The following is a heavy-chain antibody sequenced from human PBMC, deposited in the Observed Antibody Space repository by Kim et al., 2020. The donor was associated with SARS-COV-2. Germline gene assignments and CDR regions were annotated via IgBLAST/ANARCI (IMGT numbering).Heavy chain of an antibody. Sequence: SETLSLTCAVYGGSFSGYYWSWIRQPPGKGLEWIGEINHSGSTNYNPSLKSRVTISVDTSKNQFSLKLSSVTAADTAVYYCARGGDGAYYYDSSGTLYY. J-gene: IGHJ4*01. CDR2: INHSGST. CDR1: GGSFSGYY. D-gene: IGHD3-22*01. CDR3: ARGGDGAYYYDSSGTLYY. V-gene: IGHV4-34*01.